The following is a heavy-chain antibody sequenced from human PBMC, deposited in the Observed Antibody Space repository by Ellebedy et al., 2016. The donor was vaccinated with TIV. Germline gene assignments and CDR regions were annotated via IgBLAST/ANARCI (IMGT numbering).Heavy chain of an antibody. Sequence: GESLKISXAASGFTFSSYAMSWVRQAPGKGLEWVSAISGSGSSTYYADSVKGRFTISRDNSKNTLYLQMNSLRAEDTAVYYCAKGAARHYYYYYYMDVWGKGTTVTVSS. CDR1: GFTFSSYA. D-gene: IGHD6-6*01. CDR3: AKGAARHYYYYYYMDV. V-gene: IGHV3-23*01. CDR2: ISGSGSST. J-gene: IGHJ6*03.